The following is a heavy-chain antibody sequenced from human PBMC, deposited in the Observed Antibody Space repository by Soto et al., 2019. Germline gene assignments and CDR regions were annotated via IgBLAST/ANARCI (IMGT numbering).Heavy chain of an antibody. CDR2: IIPIFGTA. V-gene: IGHV1-69*01. D-gene: IGHD3-10*01. J-gene: IGHJ6*02. CDR3: GRCLTMVRDSYESWPSYYGMDV. Sequence: QVQVVQSGAEVKNPGSSVKVSCKASGGTFSRYAISWVRQAPGQGLEWMGGIIPIFGTANYAQKFQGRVTIIPDESTSTAYMELSRLRSEDTAVYYCGRCLTMVRDSYESWPSYYGMDVWGQGTTVTVSS. CDR1: GGTFSRYA.